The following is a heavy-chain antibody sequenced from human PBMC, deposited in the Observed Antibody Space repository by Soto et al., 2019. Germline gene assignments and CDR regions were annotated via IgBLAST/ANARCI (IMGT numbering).Heavy chain of an antibody. Sequence: TGGSLRLSCVGTGLNFYDFAMHWFRQAPGKGLEWVSGITWNSRVLAYADSVKGRFTISRDNARNSLYLQMDSLRDEDTALYYCAKGRYDFWSPYYFDSWGQGTLVTVSS. CDR1: GLNFYDFA. J-gene: IGHJ4*02. CDR3: AKGRYDFWSPYYFDS. D-gene: IGHD3-3*01. V-gene: IGHV3-9*01. CDR2: ITWNSRVL.